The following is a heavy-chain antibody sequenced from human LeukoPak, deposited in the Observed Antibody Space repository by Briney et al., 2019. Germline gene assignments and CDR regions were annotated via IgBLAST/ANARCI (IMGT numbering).Heavy chain of an antibody. Sequence: ASVKVSCKASGYTFTSYGISWVRQVPGHRLEWMGWISAYNGNTNYAQKLQGRVTMTTDTSTSTAYMELRSLRSDDTAVYYCARDDVAAAGVGLDYWGQGTLVTVSS. D-gene: IGHD6-13*01. CDR2: ISAYNGNT. CDR3: ARDDVAAAGVGLDY. J-gene: IGHJ4*02. V-gene: IGHV1-18*01. CDR1: GYTFTSYG.